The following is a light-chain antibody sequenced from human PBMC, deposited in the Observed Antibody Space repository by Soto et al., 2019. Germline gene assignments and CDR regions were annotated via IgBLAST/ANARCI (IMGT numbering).Light chain of an antibody. CDR1: DIGGKT. J-gene: IGLJ1*01. CDR3: QVWDDSGDHFV. Sequence: SYALTQPPSVSVAPGQTARISCWGNDIGGKTVHWYQQKPGQAPVLVVYDDDDRPSGIPERFSGSNSGITATLTISRVEAGDEADYYCQVWDDSGDHFVFGPGTKVTVL. CDR2: DDD. V-gene: IGLV3-21*02.